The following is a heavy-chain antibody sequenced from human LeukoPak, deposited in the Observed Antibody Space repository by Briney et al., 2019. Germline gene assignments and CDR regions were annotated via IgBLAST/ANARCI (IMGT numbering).Heavy chain of an antibody. CDR2: IHFTGSP. Sequence: SETLSLTCTVSGGSISGDYWTWIRQAPGKGLEWIGYIHFTGSPNYNPSLKSRLTISVDTSKNQFSLHLNSVTAADTAVYYCAKGGGLSEYWGQGTLVTVSS. D-gene: IGHD3-16*01. J-gene: IGHJ4*02. CDR1: GGSISGDY. CDR3: AKGGGLSEY. V-gene: IGHV4-59*01.